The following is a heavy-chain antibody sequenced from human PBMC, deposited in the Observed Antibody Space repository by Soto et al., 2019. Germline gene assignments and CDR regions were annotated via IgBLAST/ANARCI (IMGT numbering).Heavy chain of an antibody. CDR1: GFTFSSYG. Sequence: GGSLRLSCAASGFTFSSYGMHWVRQAPGKGLEWVAVISYDGSNKYYADSVKGRFTISRDNSKNTLYLQMNSLRAEDTAVYYCAKDGEGGEIDYWGQGTLVTVSS. V-gene: IGHV3-30*18. D-gene: IGHD3-10*01. J-gene: IGHJ4*02. CDR3: AKDGEGGEIDY. CDR2: ISYDGSNK.